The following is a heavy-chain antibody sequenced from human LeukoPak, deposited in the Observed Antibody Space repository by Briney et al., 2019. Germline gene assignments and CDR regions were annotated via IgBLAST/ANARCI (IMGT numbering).Heavy chain of an antibody. J-gene: IGHJ4*02. CDR3: AREEGGDGYNYY. Sequence: PGGSLRLSCAASGFTFTDYPMNWVRQAPGKGLEWVSSISSSSSYIYYADSVKGRFTISRDNAKNSLYLQMNSLRAEDTAVYYCAREEGGDGYNYYWGQGTLVTVSS. V-gene: IGHV3-21*01. CDR2: ISSSSSYI. CDR1: GFTFTDYP. D-gene: IGHD5-24*01.